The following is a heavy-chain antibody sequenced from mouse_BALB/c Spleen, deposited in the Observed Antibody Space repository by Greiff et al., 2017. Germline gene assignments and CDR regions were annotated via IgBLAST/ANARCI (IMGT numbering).Heavy chain of an antibody. V-gene: IGHV3-8*02. CDR2: ISYSGST. Sequence: EVQLQQSGPSLVKPSQTLSLTCSVTGDPITSGYWNWIRKFPGNKLEYMGYISYSGSTYYNPSLKSRISITRDTSKNQYYLQLKSVTTEDTATYYYARYLILRRYIDYWGQGTSVTVSS. CDR3: ARYLILRRYIDY. CDR1: GDPITSGY. D-gene: IGHD1-1*01. J-gene: IGHJ4*01.